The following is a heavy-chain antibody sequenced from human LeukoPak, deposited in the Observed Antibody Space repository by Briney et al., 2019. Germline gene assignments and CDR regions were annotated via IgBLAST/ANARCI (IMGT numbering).Heavy chain of an antibody. V-gene: IGHV1-18*01. CDR2: ISAYNGNT. J-gene: IGHJ4*02. CDR3: ARGSPPRVYYDRSGYYSYYFDY. CDR1: GYTFTSYG. Sequence: ASVKVSCKASGYTFTSYGIAWVRQAPGQGLEWMGWISAYNGNTNYAQNLQGRVTMTTDTSTSTAYMELRSLRSDDTAVYYCARGSPPRVYYDRSGYYSYYFDYWGQGTLVTVSS. D-gene: IGHD3-22*01.